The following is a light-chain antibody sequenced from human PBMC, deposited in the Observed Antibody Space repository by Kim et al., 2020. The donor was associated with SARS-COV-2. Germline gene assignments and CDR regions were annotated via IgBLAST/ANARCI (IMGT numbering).Light chain of an antibody. CDR3: QVWDTSRDQVI. J-gene: IGLJ2*01. CDR2: YNG. CDR1: NIGSKS. Sequence: SYELTQPPSVSVAPGETATIACGGDNIGSKSVHWYQQKPGQAPVLVIYYNGDRPSGIPERFSGSNSGNTATLTITGVEAGDEAAYYCQVWDTSRDQVIFGGVTQLTVL. V-gene: IGLV3-21*04.